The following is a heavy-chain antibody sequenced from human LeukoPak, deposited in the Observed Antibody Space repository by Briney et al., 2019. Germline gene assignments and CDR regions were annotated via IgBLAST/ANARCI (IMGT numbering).Heavy chain of an antibody. V-gene: IGHV4-39*01. CDR3: ARRSPLMAVITAHYYDY. CDR1: GGSVTYTNYY. Sequence: SETLSLTCTVSGGSVTYTNYYWGWIRQPPGKGLQWIGVIYYNGKIYYNPSLKSRVTVAVDTSKNQFSLKLNSVTASETAVYYCARRSPLMAVITAHYYDYWGPGTLVIVSS. D-gene: IGHD2-21*01. J-gene: IGHJ4*02. CDR2: IYYNGKI.